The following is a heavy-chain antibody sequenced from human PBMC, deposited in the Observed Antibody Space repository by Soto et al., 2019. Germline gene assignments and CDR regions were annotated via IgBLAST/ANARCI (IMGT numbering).Heavy chain of an antibody. Sequence: SVKVSCKASGGTFSSYAISWVRKAPGQGLEWMGGIIPIFGTANYAQKFQGRVTITADESTSTAYMELSSLRPEDTALYYCVRSKGGYSYGTPFDYWGQGTLVTVSS. CDR3: VRSKGGYSYGTPFDY. CDR2: IIPIFGTA. D-gene: IGHD5-18*01. J-gene: IGHJ4*02. V-gene: IGHV1-69*13. CDR1: GGTFSSYA.